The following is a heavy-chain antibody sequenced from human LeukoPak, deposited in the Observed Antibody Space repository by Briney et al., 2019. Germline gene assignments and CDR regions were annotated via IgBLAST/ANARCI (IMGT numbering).Heavy chain of an antibody. J-gene: IGHJ5*02. CDR1: GGSISSSSYY. Sequence: SETLSLTCTVSGGSISSSSYYWGWIRQPPGKGLEWIGSIYYSGSTYYNPSLKSRVTISVDTSKNQFSLKLSSVTAADTAVYYCARQHYYGSGSPNNWFDPWGQGTLVTVSS. CDR2: IYYSGST. V-gene: IGHV4-39*01. D-gene: IGHD3-10*01. CDR3: ARQHYYGSGSPNNWFDP.